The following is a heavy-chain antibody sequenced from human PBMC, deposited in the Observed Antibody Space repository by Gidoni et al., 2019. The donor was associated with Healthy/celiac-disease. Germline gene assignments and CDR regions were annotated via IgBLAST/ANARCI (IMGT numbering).Heavy chain of an antibody. CDR1: GFTSSSYG. CDR2: IWYDGSNK. Sequence: QVQLVVSGGCVVQPGRSLRLSCAASGFTSSSYGMHWVRQAPGKGLEWVAVIWYDGSNKYYADSVKGRFTISRDNSKNTLYLQMNSLRAEDTAVYYCARECIAAAGTVCYWGQGTLVTVSS. V-gene: IGHV3-33*01. CDR3: ARECIAAAGTVCY. J-gene: IGHJ4*02. D-gene: IGHD6-13*01.